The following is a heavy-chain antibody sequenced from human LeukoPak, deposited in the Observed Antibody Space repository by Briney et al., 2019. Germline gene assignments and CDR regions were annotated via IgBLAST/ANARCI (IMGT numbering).Heavy chain of an antibody. CDR1: GGTFISYA. CDR2: IIPIFGTA. Sequence: ASVKVSCKASGGTFISYAISWVRQAPGQGLEWMGGIIPIFGTANYAQKFQGRVTITADESSSTAYMELSSLRSEDTAVYYCAVTYRGYSHAYNWFDPWGQGTLVTVSS. CDR3: AVTYRGYSHAYNWFDP. D-gene: IGHD5-18*01. J-gene: IGHJ5*02. V-gene: IGHV1-69*13.